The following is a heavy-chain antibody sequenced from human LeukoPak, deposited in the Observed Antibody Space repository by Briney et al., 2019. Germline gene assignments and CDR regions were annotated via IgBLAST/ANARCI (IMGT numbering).Heavy chain of an antibody. D-gene: IGHD3-10*01. CDR3: AKVYLTMVRGVIAQGHFDY. V-gene: IGHV3-23*01. J-gene: IGHJ4*02. Sequence: GGSLRLSCAVSGFTFSTYAMSWIRQAPGKGLEWVSGISGSGRSPYYVDSVKGRFTISRDNSKKTLYLEMNSLRAEDTAIYYCAKVYLTMVRGVIAQGHFDYWGQGTLATVSS. CDR2: ISGSGRSP. CDR1: GFTFSTYA.